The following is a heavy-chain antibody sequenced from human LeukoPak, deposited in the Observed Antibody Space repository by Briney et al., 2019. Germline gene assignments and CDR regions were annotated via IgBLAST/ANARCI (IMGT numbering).Heavy chain of an antibody. J-gene: IGHJ4*02. CDR1: GGTFSSYA. CDR3: AKGRYYFDY. V-gene: IGHV1-69*05. CDR2: IIPIFGTA. Sequence: GASVKVSCKAPGGTFSSYAISWVRQAPGQGLEWMGRIIPIFGTANYAQKFQGRVTITTDESTSTAYMELSSLRSEDTAVYYCAKGRYYFDYWGQGTLVTVSS.